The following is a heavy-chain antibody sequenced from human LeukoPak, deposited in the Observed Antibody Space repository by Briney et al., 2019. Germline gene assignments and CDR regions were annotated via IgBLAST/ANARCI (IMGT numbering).Heavy chain of an antibody. D-gene: IGHD4-23*01. Sequence: PGGSLRLSCVASGFTFRSYSMNWVRQAPGEGLEWAANIKQDGSEKYYVDSVKGRFTISRDNAKNSLYLQMNSLRAEDTAVYYCARGGNSDYWGQGTLVTVSS. CDR2: IKQDGSEK. V-gene: IGHV3-7*01. J-gene: IGHJ4*02. CDR3: ARGGNSDY. CDR1: GFTFRSYS.